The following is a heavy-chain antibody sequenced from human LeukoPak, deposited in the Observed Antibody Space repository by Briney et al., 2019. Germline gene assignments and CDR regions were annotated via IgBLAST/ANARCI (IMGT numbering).Heavy chain of an antibody. CDR2: IYTSGST. D-gene: IGHD3-10*01. J-gene: IGHJ6*03. CDR1: GGSISSNY. V-gene: IGHV4-4*07. CDR3: ARDGVYYYGSGSSDYYYYYYMDV. Sequence: SETLSLTCSVSGGSISSNYWSWIRQPAGKGLEWIGRIYTSGSTNYNPSLKSRVTISVDTSKNQFSLKLSSVTAADTAVYYCARDGVYYYGSGSSDYYYYYYMDVWGKGTTVTVSS.